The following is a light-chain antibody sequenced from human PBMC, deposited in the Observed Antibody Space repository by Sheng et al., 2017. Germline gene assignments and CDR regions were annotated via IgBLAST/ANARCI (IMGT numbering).Light chain of an antibody. Sequence: QSALTQPPSASGSPGQSVTISCTGTSSDVGSYKYVSWYQQHPGKAPKLLIYEVTKRSSGVPDRFSGSKSGNTASLTVSGLQAEDEADYYCCSYASSNSYVFGTGTKVTVL. CDR2: EVT. J-gene: IGLJ1*01. CDR3: CSYASSNSYV. V-gene: IGLV2-8*01. CDR1: SSDVGSYKY.